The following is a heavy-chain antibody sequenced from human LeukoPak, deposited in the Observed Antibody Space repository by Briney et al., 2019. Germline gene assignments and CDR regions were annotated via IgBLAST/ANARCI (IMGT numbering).Heavy chain of an antibody. CDR1: GGSISSSSYY. D-gene: IGHD1-20*01. CDR3: ARDGITGYYYYMDV. Sequence: SETLSLTCTVSGGSISSSSYYWSWIRQHPGKGLEWIGYIYYRGSTNYNPSLKSRVSISVDTSKNQFSLELSSVTAADAAVYYCARDGITGYYYYMDVWGKGTTVTVSS. J-gene: IGHJ6*03. CDR2: IYYRGST. V-gene: IGHV4-31*03.